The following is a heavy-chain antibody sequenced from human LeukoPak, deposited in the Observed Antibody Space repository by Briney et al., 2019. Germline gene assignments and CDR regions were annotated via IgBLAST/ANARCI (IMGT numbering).Heavy chain of an antibody. CDR3: ARDQAMAGGGDY. V-gene: IGHV1-2*02. CDR2: INPNSGGT. J-gene: IGHJ4*02. D-gene: IGHD5-18*01. Sequence: ASVKVSCKASGYTFTGYYMHWVRQAPGQGLEWMGWINPNSGGTNYAQKFQGRVTMTRDTSISTAYMELSRLRSDDTAVYYCARDQAMAGGGDYWGQGTLVTVSS. CDR1: GYTFTGYY.